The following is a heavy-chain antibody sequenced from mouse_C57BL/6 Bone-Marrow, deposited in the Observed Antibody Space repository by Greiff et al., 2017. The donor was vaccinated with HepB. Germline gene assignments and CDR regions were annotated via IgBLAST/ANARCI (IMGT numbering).Heavy chain of an antibody. CDR3: ASSLLLRDYAMDY. J-gene: IGHJ4*01. CDR1: GFSLTSYA. Sequence: VQLQESGPGLVAPSQSLSITCTVSGFSLTSYAISWVRQPPGKGLEWLGVIWTGGGTNYNSALKSRLSISKDNSKSQVFLKMNSLQTDDTARYYCASSLLLRDYAMDYWGQGTSVTVSS. D-gene: IGHD1-1*01. V-gene: IGHV2-9-1*01. CDR2: IWTGGGT.